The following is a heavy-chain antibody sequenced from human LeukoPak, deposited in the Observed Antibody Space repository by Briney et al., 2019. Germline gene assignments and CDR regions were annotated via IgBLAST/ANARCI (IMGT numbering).Heavy chain of an antibody. CDR2: INHSGST. CDR3: ARGDGYPWTDAFDI. V-gene: IGHV4-34*01. CDR1: GGSFSGYY. Sequence: PSETLSLTCAVYGGSFSGYYWSWIRQPPGKGLEWIGEINHSGSTNYNPSLKSRVTMSVDTSKNQFSLKLSSVTAADTAVYYCARGDGYPWTDAFDIWGQGTMVTVSS. D-gene: IGHD5-24*01. J-gene: IGHJ3*02.